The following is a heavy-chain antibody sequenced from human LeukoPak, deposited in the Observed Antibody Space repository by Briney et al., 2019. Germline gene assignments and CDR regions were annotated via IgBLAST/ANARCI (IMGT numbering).Heavy chain of an antibody. V-gene: IGHV3-23*01. CDR3: AKDGRRYDFWSGSDY. CDR2: ISGSGGST. Sequence: GGSLRLSCAASGFTFSSYAMSWVRQAPGKGLEWVSAISGSGGSTYYADSVKGRFTISRDNSKNTLYLQMNSLRAEDTAVYYCAKDGRRYDFWSGSDYWGQGTLVTVSS. J-gene: IGHJ4*02. D-gene: IGHD3-3*01. CDR1: GFTFSSYA.